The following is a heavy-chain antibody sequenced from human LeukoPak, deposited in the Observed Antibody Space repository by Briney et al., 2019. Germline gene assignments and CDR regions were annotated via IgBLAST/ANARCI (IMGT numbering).Heavy chain of an antibody. D-gene: IGHD4-23*01. CDR3: ARKAYGGNRTFDY. V-gene: IGHV4-4*02. J-gene: IGHJ4*02. CDR1: GGSISSSNW. CDR2: IYHSGST. Sequence: SETLSLTCAVSGGSISSSNWWSWVRQPPGKGLEWIGEIYHSGSTNYNPSLKSRVTISVDKSKNQFSLKLSSVTAADTAVYYCARKAYGGNRTFDYWGQGTLVTVSS.